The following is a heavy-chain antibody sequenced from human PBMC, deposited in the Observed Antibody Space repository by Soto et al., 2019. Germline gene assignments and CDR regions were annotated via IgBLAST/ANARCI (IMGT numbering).Heavy chain of an antibody. D-gene: IGHD3-10*01. V-gene: IGHV1-69*02. CDR3: ASTYYYGSAHYYYYMDV. J-gene: IGHJ6*03. Sequence: SVKVSCKTSGGTYSGYTISWVRQAPGQGLEWMGRIIPILGIANYAQKFQGRVTITADKSTSTAYMELSSLRSEDTAVYYCASTYYYGSAHYYYYMDVWGKGTTVTVSS. CDR2: IIPILGIA. CDR1: GGTYSGYT.